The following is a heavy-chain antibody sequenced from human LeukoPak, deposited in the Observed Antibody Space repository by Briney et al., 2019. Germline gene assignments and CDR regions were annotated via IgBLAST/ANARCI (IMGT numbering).Heavy chain of an antibody. CDR1: GYSISSDNY. J-gene: IGHJ4*02. CDR2: IYHSGST. Sequence: PSETLSLTCAVSGYSISSDNYWVWIRQPPGQGLEWTGGIYHSGSTYYNPSLKSRVTMSVDTSKNQFSLKLSSVTAADTAMYYCAREGRQDYVYFDHWGQGSLVTVSS. V-gene: IGHV4-38-2*02. CDR3: AREGRQDYVYFDH. D-gene: IGHD4-17*01.